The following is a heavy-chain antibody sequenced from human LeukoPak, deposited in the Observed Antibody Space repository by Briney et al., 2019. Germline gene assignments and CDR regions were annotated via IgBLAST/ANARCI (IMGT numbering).Heavy chain of an antibody. Sequence: GASVKVSCKASGGTFSSYAIIWVRQAPGQGLEWMGRIIPILGIANYAQKFQGRVTITADKSTSTAYMELSSLRSEDTAVYYCARDFCSSTSCYEYYFDYWGQGTLATVSS. D-gene: IGHD2-2*01. CDR1: GGTFSSYA. J-gene: IGHJ4*02. V-gene: IGHV1-69*04. CDR3: ARDFCSSTSCYEYYFDY. CDR2: IIPILGIA.